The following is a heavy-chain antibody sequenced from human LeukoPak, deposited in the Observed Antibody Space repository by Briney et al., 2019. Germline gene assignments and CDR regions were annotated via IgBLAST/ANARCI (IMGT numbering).Heavy chain of an antibody. J-gene: IGHJ4*02. D-gene: IGHD2-21*02. Sequence: PGGSLRLSCAASGFTFSSYEMDWVRQSPGKGLEWVSYISSSGSTIYYADSVKGRFTISRDNAKNSLYLQMNSLRAEDTAVYYCARSFAVTAFDYWGQGTLVTVSS. V-gene: IGHV3-48*03. CDR1: GFTFSSYE. CDR3: ARSFAVTAFDY. CDR2: ISSSGSTI.